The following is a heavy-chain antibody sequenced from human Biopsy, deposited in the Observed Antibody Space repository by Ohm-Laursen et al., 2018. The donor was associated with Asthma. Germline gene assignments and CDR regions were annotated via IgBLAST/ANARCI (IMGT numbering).Heavy chain of an antibody. CDR2: IKHDGSEK. J-gene: IGHJ1*01. CDR1: GFTFGGYA. CDR3: ARTFHFWSPYHAEHYQL. Sequence: SLRLSCAASGFTFGGYAMSWARQVPGKGLEWGANIKHDGSEKNHVDSLKGRFTISRDNAKNSLYLQMNSLRAEDTAVYYCARTFHFWSPYHAEHYQLWGQGTPVTVSS. D-gene: IGHD3-3*02. V-gene: IGHV3-7*01.